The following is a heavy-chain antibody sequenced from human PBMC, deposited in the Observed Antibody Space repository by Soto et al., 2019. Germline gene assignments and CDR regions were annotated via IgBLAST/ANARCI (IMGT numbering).Heavy chain of an antibody. D-gene: IGHD1-26*01. J-gene: IGHJ4*02. V-gene: IGHV1-2*02. CDR2: INPNSGGT. Sequence: ASVKVSCKASGYTFTGYYMHWVRQAPGQGLEWMGWINPNSGGTNYAQKFQGRVTMTRDTSISTAYMELSRLRSDDTAVYYCARALLRRSGSYRFDYWGQGTLVTVSS. CDR3: ARALLRRSGSYRFDY. CDR1: GYTFTGYY.